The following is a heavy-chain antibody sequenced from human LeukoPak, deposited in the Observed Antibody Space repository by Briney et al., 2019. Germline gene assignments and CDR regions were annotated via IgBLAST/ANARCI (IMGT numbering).Heavy chain of an antibody. D-gene: IGHD3/OR15-3a*01. CDR3: ARGYVWIEMGLGY. V-gene: IGHV1-2*02. Sequence: GASVTVSCKASGYTFSNYFIYWVRQSPGQGLEWMGGINPNSGDINYAPKFQGRVTMTRDTSISTAYMDLNRLSSDDTAVYYCARGYVWIEMGLGYWGQGTLVTVSS. CDR1: GYTFSNYF. CDR2: INPNSGDI. J-gene: IGHJ4*02.